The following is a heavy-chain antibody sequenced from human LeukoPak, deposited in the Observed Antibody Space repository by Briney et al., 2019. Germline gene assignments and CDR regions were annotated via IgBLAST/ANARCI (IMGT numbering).Heavy chain of an antibody. V-gene: IGHV3-23*01. CDR3: AKDMEGSVADYFDY. CDR1: GFTFSRYA. Sequence: GGSLRLSCAASGFTFSRYAMSWVRQAPGRGLERVSHISGSGDTTYYADSVKGRFTISRDNSKNTLYLQMNSLRADDTAVYYCAKDMEGSVADYFDYWGQGTLVTVSS. D-gene: IGHD3-10*01. CDR2: ISGSGDTT. J-gene: IGHJ4*02.